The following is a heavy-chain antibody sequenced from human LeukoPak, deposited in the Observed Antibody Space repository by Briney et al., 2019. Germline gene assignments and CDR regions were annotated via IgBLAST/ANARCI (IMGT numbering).Heavy chain of an antibody. CDR2: MNPNSGNT. CDR3: ARGPTIAYSSSNYMDV. Sequence: EASVKVSCKASGYTFTSYDINWVRQATGQGLEWMGWMNPNSGNTGYAQKFQGRVTMTRNTSISTAYMELSSLRSEDTAVYYCARGPTIAYSSSNYMDVWGKGTTVTVSS. J-gene: IGHJ6*03. CDR1: GYTFTSYD. V-gene: IGHV1-8*01. D-gene: IGHD6-6*01.